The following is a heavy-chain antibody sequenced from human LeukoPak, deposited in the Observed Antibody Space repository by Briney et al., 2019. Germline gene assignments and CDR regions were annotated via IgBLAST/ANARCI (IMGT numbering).Heavy chain of an antibody. CDR2: ISSSGSTI. CDR3: AGSIAAAGTSAFDI. D-gene: IGHD6-13*01. J-gene: IGHJ3*02. CDR1: GFTFSDYY. V-gene: IGHV3-11*01. Sequence: PGGSLRLSCAASGFTFSDYYMSWIRQAPGKGLEWVSYISSSGSTIYYADSVKGRFTISRDNAKNSLYLQMNSLRAEDTAVYYCAGSIAAAGTSAFDIRGQGTMVAVSS.